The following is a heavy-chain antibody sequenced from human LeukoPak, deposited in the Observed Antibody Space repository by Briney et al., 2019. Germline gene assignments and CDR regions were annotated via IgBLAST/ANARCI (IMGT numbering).Heavy chain of an antibody. CDR3: ARVWSGARCAFDI. D-gene: IGHD1-26*01. CDR2: IKQDGSEK. V-gene: IGHV3-7*01. CDR1: GFTFSSYW. J-gene: IGHJ3*02. Sequence: PGGSLRLSCAASGFTFSSYWMSWVRQDPGKGLEWVANIKQDGSEKYYVDSVKGRFTISRDNAKNSLYLQMNSLRAEDTAVYYCARVWSGARCAFDIWGQGTMVTVSS.